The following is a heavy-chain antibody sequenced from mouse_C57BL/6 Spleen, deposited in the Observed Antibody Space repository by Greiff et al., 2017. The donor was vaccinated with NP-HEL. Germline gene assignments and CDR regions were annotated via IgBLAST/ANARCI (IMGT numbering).Heavy chain of an antibody. Sequence: QVQLQQSGSELRSPGSSVKLSCKDFDSEVFPIAYMSWVRQKPGHGFEWIGGILPSIGRTIYGEKFEDKATLDADTLSNTAYLELNSLTSEDSAIDYCARNRHGNYDWFAYWGQGTLVTVSA. V-gene: IGHV15-2*01. D-gene: IGHD2-1*01. CDR2: ILPSIGRT. CDR1: DSEVFPIAY. J-gene: IGHJ3*01. CDR3: ARNRHGNYDWFAY.